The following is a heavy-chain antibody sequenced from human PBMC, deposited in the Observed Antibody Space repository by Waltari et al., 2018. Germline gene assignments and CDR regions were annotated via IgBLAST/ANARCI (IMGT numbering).Heavy chain of an antibody. CDR1: GFTFSTYW. V-gene: IGHV3-7*04. J-gene: IGHJ5*02. CDR3: ARGGTGFDP. Sequence: EVQLVESGGGLVQPGGSLRLSCAASGFTFSTYWMTWVRQAPGKGLGWVANLRQDGGDRYYVDSVRGRFTISRDNPKNSVYLQMNSLRAEDTAVYYCARGGTGFDPWGQGTLVTVSS. CDR2: LRQDGGDR.